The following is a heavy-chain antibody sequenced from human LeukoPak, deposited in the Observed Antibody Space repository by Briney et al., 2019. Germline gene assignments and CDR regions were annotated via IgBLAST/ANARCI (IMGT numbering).Heavy chain of an antibody. J-gene: IGHJ4*02. CDR3: ARDKGWSITGTHYFDY. V-gene: IGHV4-4*07. CDR1: GGSISSYY. D-gene: IGHD1/OR15-1a*01. Sequence: PSETLSLTCTVSGGSISSYYWSWIRQPAGKGLEWIGRIYTSGSTNYNPSLKSRVTMSVDTSKNQFSLKLTSVTDADTAVYYCARDKGWSITGTHYFDYWGQGTLVTVSS. CDR2: IYTSGST.